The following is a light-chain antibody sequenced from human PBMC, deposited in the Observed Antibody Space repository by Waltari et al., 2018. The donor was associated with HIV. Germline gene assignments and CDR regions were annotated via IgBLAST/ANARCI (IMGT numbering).Light chain of an antibody. CDR2: YDD. Sequence: QSVLTQPPSVSEAPRQRVTISCSGSSFHIGNTAVNWYQQLPGKPPKLLIYYDDLLASGVSDRFSGSKSGTSASLAISGLQSEDESDYYCAAWDDSLNGVVFGGGTKLTVL. V-gene: IGLV1-36*01. CDR3: AAWDDSLNGVV. J-gene: IGLJ2*01. CDR1: SFHIGNTA.